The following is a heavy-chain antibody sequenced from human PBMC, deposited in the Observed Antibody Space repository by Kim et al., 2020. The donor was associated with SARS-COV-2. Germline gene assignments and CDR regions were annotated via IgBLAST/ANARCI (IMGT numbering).Heavy chain of an antibody. CDR2: IDAGDGNT. J-gene: IGHJ5*02. V-gene: IGHV1-3*01. CDR1: GYSFSRYA. D-gene: IGHD2-15*01. CDR3: ARGWSATGIDP. Sequence: ASVKVSCKASGYSFSRYAIHWMRQAPGQRLEWMGWIDAGDGNTKYSQRFQGRVTITRDTSASTVYMEMSSLTSEDTAIYYCARGWSATGIDPWGQGTLVTVSS.